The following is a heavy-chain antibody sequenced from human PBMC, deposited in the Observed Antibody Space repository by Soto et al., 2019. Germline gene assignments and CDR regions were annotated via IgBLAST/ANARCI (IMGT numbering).Heavy chain of an antibody. CDR2: IGTAGDT. J-gene: IGHJ4*02. CDR3: ARGNTFGGVIAPLYYFDY. V-gene: IGHV3-13*01. CDR1: GFTFSSYD. Sequence: GGSLILSCAASGFTFSSYDMHWVRQATGKGLEWVSAIGTAGDTYYPGSVKGRFTISRENAKNSLYLQMNSLRAGDTAVYYCARGNTFGGVIAPLYYFDYWGQGTLVTVSS. D-gene: IGHD3-16*02.